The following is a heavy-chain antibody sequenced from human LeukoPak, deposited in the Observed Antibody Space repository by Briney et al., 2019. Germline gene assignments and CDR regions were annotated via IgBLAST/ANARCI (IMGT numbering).Heavy chain of an antibody. J-gene: IGHJ4*02. CDR3: AKDRFLYSSGCIFDY. CDR2: ISYDGSNK. V-gene: IGHV3-30*18. Sequence: GGSLRLSCAASGFTFSSYGMHWVRQAPGKGLEWVAVISYDGSNKYYADSVKGRFTISRDNSKNTLYLQMNSLRAEDTAVYYCAKDRFLYSSGCIFDYWGQGTLVTVSS. CDR1: GFTFSSYG. D-gene: IGHD3-22*01.